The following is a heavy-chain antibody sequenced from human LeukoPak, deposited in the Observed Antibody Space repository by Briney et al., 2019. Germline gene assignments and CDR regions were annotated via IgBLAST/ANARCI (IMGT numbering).Heavy chain of an antibody. CDR3: GRYYVMDV. V-gene: IGHV3-23*01. J-gene: IGHJ6*02. CDR2: ISDSGGST. Sequence: GGSLRLSCAASGFTFGNYAMSWVRQAPGKGLEWVSTISDSGGSTYYADSVKGRFTISRDNSKSTLYLQMNSLRAEDTAVYYCGRYYVMDVWGQGTSVTVSS. CDR1: GFTFGNYA.